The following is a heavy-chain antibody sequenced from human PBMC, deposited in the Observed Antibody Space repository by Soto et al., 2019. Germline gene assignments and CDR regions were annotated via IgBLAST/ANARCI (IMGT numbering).Heavy chain of an antibody. CDR2: ISSASGST. CDR1: GFTFSRYA. J-gene: IGHJ4*02. Sequence: PGGSLRLSCAASGFTFSRYAMNWVRQAPGKGLEWVSSISSASGSTYYADSVKGRFTISRDNSRNTLFLQMNSLRADDTAVYYCAKGKRSSGYYYFEYRGKGTLVTVSS. V-gene: IGHV3-23*01. D-gene: IGHD3-22*01. CDR3: AKGKRSSGYYYFEY.